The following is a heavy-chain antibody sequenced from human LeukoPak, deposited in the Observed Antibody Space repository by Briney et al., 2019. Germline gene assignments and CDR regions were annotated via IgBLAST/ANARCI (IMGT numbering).Heavy chain of an antibody. D-gene: IGHD3-22*01. Sequence: PGGSLRLSCAASGFTFSSYSMNWVRQAPGKGLEWVSYISSSSSTIYYADSVKGRFTISRDNAKNSLYLQMNSLRDEDTAVYYCARGRYYDSSGQEEDYWGQGPLVTVSS. CDR3: ARGRYYDSSGQEEDY. CDR1: GFTFSSYS. J-gene: IGHJ4*02. V-gene: IGHV3-48*02. CDR2: ISSSSSTI.